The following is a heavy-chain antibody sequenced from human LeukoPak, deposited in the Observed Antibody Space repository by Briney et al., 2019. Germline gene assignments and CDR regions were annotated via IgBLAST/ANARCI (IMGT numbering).Heavy chain of an antibody. Sequence: PGGSLRLSCAASGFTFDDYAMHWVRQAPGKGLEWVSGISWNSGSIGYADSVKGRFTISRDNSKNTLYLQMGSLRAEDMAVYYCARDPDTAMVPDYYYYYMDVWGKGTTVTVSS. V-gene: IGHV3-9*03. J-gene: IGHJ6*03. D-gene: IGHD5-18*01. CDR2: ISWNSGSI. CDR3: ARDPDTAMVPDYYYYYMDV. CDR1: GFTFDDYA.